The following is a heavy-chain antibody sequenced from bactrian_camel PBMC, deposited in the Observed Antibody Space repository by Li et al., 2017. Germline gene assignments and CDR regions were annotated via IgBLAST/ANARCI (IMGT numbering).Heavy chain of an antibody. CDR1: GLTFSSYD. CDR3: ASLSAVASTSMKSH. J-gene: IGHJ4*01. V-gene: IGHV3-2*01. Sequence: QLVESGGDLVQPGGSLRLSCAASGLTFSSYDMSWVRQAPGKGLEWVSSIYSDISNTYYADSVKGQFTASRDNAKNTLYLQMNSLKPEDTAVYYCASLSAVASTSMKSHWGQGTQVTVS. D-gene: IGHD4*01. CDR2: IYSDISNT.